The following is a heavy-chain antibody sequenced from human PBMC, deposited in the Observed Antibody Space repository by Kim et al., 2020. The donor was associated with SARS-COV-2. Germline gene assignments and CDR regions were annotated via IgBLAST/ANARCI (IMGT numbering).Heavy chain of an antibody. CDR3: ARTTLLWFDIKGFDP. J-gene: IGHJ5*02. CDR2: IYYSGST. CDR1: GGSISSYY. V-gene: IGHV4-59*13. Sequence: SETLSLTCTVSGGSISSYYWSWIRQPPGKGLEWIGYIYYSGSTNYNPSLKSRVTISVDTSKNQFSLKLSSVTAADTAVYYCARTTLLWFDIKGFDPWGQG. D-gene: IGHD3-10*01.